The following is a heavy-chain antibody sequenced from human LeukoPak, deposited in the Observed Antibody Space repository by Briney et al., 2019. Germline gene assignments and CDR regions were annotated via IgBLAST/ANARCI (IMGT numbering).Heavy chain of an antibody. CDR1: GITLSNYG. V-gene: IGHV3-23*01. Sequence: GGSLRLSCAVSGITLSNYGMSWVRQAPGKGLEWVAGISDSGGSTNYADSVKGRFTISRDNPKNTLYLQMNSLRAEDTAVYFCAKRGVVIRVILVGFHTEAYYFDSWGQGALVTVSS. CDR3: AKRGVVIRVILVGFHTEAYYFDS. D-gene: IGHD3-22*01. CDR2: ISDSGGST. J-gene: IGHJ4*02.